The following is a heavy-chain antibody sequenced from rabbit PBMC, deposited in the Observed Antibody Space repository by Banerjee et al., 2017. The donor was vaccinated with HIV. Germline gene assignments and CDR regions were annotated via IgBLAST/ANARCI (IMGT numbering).Heavy chain of an antibody. CDR2: IDTNSGST. Sequence: LEESGGGLVQPEGSLTLTCTASGFSFSSTYWMCWVRQAPGKGLEWIGCIDTNSGSTWYASWVNGRFTISKTSSTTVTLQMTSLTAADTATYFCARVWHLWGQGTLVTV. CDR1: GFSFSSTYW. CDR3: ARVWHL. V-gene: IGHV1S45*01. J-gene: IGHJ4*01. D-gene: IGHD5-1*01.